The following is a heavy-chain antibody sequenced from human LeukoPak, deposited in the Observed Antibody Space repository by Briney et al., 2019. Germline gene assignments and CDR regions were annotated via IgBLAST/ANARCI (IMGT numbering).Heavy chain of an antibody. CDR1: GYTFTSYG. Sequence: ASVKVSCKASGYTFTSYGISWVRQAPGRGLEWMGWISAYNGNTNYAQKLQGRVTMTTDTSTSTAYMELRSLRSDDTAVYYCARATTAMVKGRSYYMDVWGKGTTVTVSS. CDR3: ARATTAMVKGRSYYMDV. CDR2: ISAYNGNT. V-gene: IGHV1-18*01. D-gene: IGHD5-18*01. J-gene: IGHJ6*03.